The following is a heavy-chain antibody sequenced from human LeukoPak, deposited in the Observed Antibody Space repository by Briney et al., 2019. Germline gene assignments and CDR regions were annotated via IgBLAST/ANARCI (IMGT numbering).Heavy chain of an antibody. Sequence: SENLSLTCTVSGGSISSYYWSWIRQPPGKGLEWIGYIYYSGSTNYNPSLKSRVTISVDTSKNQFSLKLNSVTAADMAVYYCARGRIRVYDLLTQNQYYYYMDVWGEGTTVTVSS. CDR3: ARGRIRVYDLLTQNQYYYYMDV. D-gene: IGHD3-9*01. V-gene: IGHV4-59*12. CDR2: IYYSGST. J-gene: IGHJ6*03. CDR1: GGSISSYY.